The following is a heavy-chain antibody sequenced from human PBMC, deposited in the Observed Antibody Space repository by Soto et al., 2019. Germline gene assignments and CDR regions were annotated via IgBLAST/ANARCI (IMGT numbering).Heavy chain of an antibody. V-gene: IGHV1-2*04. J-gene: IGHJ6*02. Sequence: ASVKVSCKASGGTFSSYAISWVRQAPGQGLEWMGGIIPIFGGTNYAQKFQGWVTMTRDTSISTAYMELSRLRSDDTAVYYCARDATGYSSSWGDYYYYYGMDVWGQGTTVTVSS. CDR3: ARDATGYSSSWGDYYYYYGMDV. CDR2: IIPIFGGT. CDR1: GGTFSSYA. D-gene: IGHD6-13*01.